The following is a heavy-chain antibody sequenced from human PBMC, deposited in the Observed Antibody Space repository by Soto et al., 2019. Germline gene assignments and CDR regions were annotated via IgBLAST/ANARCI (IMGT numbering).Heavy chain of an antibody. V-gene: IGHV3-73*02. J-gene: IGHJ6*02. CDR3: TSYVDTAMWDV. Sequence: EVQLVESGGGLVQPGGSLRLSCAASGFTLSDSSIHWVRQAYGKGLEWIGRVQSKTKSYATLYAESVKGRFTISRDDSKNTAYLQMDSLKTEDTAVYYCTSYVDTAMWDVWGQGTTVTVSS. D-gene: IGHD5-18*01. CDR2: VQSKTKSYAT. CDR1: GFTLSDSS.